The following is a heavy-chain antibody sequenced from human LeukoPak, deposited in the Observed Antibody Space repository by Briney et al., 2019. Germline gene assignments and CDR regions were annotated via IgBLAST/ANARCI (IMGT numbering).Heavy chain of an antibody. Sequence: PGGSLRLSCAASGFTFSSYWMSSVRQAPGKGLEWVANIKQDGSEKYYLDSVKGRFTISRDNAKNSLYLQMTSLRAEDTAVYYCARGQTTVTNWGQGTLVTVSS. CDR1: GFTFSSYW. D-gene: IGHD4-17*01. V-gene: IGHV3-7*03. CDR3: ARGQTTVTN. CDR2: IKQDGSEK. J-gene: IGHJ4*02.